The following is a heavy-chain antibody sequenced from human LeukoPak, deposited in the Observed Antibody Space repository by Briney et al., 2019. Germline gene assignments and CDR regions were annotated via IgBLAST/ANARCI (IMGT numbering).Heavy chain of an antibody. D-gene: IGHD2-8*01. CDR1: GFTFSSYW. CDR3: ARDRGPNGVLRFAFDI. CDR2: ISGSSSYI. V-gene: IGHV3-21*01. Sequence: PGGSLRLSCAASGFTFSSYWMSWVRQAPGKGLEWVSSISGSSSYIYYADSVKGRFTISRDNAKNSLYLQMNSLRAEDTAVYYCARDRGPNGVLRFAFDIWGQGTVVTVSS. J-gene: IGHJ3*02.